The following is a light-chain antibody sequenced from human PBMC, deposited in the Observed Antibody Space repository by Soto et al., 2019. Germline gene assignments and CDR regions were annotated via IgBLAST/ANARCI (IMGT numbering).Light chain of an antibody. CDR3: QQRSSWT. Sequence: EIVLTQSPATLSLSPGERATLSCRASQSVSSFLGWYQQKPGQAPRLLIYDASNRDPGIPARFSGSGSGTDFTLTISSLEPEDFAVFYCQQRSSWTFGQGTKVEIK. J-gene: IGKJ1*01. CDR1: QSVSSF. CDR2: DAS. V-gene: IGKV3-11*01.